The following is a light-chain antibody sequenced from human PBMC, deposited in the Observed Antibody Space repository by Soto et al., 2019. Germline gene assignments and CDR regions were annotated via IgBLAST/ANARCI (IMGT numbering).Light chain of an antibody. V-gene: IGLV1-47*02. Sequence: HSVLTQPPSASGTPGQRVTISCSGSSSNIGSNYVFWYQQLPGTAPKLLIYSNNQRPSGVPDRFSASKSGTSASPAISGLRSEDVADYCGAAWDASLRGYVFATQTQVTVL. CDR2: SNN. CDR1: SSNIGSNY. CDR3: AAWDASLRGYV. J-gene: IGLJ1*01.